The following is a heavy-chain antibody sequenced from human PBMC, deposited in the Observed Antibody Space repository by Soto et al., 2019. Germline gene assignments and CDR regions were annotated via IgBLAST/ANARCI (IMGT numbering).Heavy chain of an antibody. D-gene: IGHD2-15*01. Sequence: KPSETLSLTCAVYGGSFSGYYWSWIRQPPGKGLEWIGEINHSGSTNYNPSLKSRVTISVDTSKNQFSLKLGSVTAADTAVYYCARGGCGGSCYSGPPGGFDPWGQGTLVTVSS. CDR2: INHSGST. J-gene: IGHJ5*02. CDR1: GGSFSGYY. CDR3: ARGGCGGSCYSGPPGGFDP. V-gene: IGHV4-34*01.